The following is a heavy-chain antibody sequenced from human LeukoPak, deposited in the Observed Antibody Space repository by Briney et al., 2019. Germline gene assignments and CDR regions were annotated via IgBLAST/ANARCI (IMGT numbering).Heavy chain of an antibody. CDR3: ARGGEFEAFDI. CDR1: GFTVSSNY. V-gene: IGHV3-53*01. D-gene: IGHD3-16*01. CDR2: IYSGGST. J-gene: IGHJ3*02. Sequence: PGGSLRLSCAASGFTVSSNYMSWVRQAPGKGLEWVSVIYSGGSTYYANSMKGRFSISRDNSKNTLYLQMNSLRAEDTAVYYCARGGEFEAFDIWGQGTMVTVSS.